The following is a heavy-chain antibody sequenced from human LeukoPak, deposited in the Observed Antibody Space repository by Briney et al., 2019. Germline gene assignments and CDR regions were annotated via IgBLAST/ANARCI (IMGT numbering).Heavy chain of an antibody. D-gene: IGHD3-16*01. J-gene: IGHJ5*02. V-gene: IGHV4-59*12. Sequence: TSETLSLTCTVSGGSISSYYWSWIRQPPGKGLEWIGYIYYTGTASYNPSLNSRVTISVDTSKNQFSLKLSSVTAADTAVYYCAREGWGSNWFDPWGQGTLVTVSS. CDR2: IYYTGTA. CDR3: AREGWGSNWFDP. CDR1: GGSISSYY.